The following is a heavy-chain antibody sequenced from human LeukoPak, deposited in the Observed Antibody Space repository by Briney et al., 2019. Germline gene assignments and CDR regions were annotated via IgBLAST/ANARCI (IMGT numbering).Heavy chain of an antibody. D-gene: IGHD5-12*01. J-gene: IGHJ6*02. CDR3: ARGARVATIIGYYYGMDV. Sequence: SVTVSFKASGGTFISYTISRVRQPPAQGLEWMGRIIPILGIANYAQKFQGRVTITADKSTSTAYMELSSLRSEDTAVYYCARGARVATIIGYYYGMDVWGQGTTVTVSS. CDR2: IIPILGIA. CDR1: GGTFISYT. V-gene: IGHV1-69*02.